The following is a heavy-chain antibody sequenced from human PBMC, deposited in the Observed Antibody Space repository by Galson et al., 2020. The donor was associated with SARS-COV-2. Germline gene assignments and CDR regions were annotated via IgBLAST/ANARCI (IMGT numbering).Heavy chain of an antibody. D-gene: IGHD5-18*01. Sequence: SETLSLTCTVSGGSISSSSYYWGWIRQPPGKGLEWIGSIYYSGSTYYNPSLKSRVTISVDTSKNQFSLKLSSVTAADTAVYYCARPSIQLWLSQGGGFDIWGQGTMVTVSS. V-gene: IGHV4-39*01. CDR1: GGSISSSSYY. J-gene: IGHJ3*02. CDR2: IYYSGST. CDR3: ARPSIQLWLSQGGGFDI.